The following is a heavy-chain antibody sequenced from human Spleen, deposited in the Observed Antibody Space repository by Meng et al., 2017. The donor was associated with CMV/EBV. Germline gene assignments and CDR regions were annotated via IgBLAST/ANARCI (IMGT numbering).Heavy chain of an antibody. D-gene: IGHD3-3*01. Sequence: GGSLRLSCVGSGFTFGGYSMNWVRQAPGKGLEWVAYVSSSSTIYYADSVKGRFTISRDNAKNSLFLQMNSLRAEDTSVYYCARDFGGYWGQGTLVTVSS. CDR3: ARDFGGY. V-gene: IGHV3-48*04. CDR1: GFTFGGYS. CDR2: VSSSSTI. J-gene: IGHJ4*02.